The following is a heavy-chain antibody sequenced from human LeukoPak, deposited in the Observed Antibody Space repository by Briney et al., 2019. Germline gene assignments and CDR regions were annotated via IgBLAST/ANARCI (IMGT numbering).Heavy chain of an antibody. CDR1: GGTISSYY. D-gene: IGHD4/OR15-4a*01. J-gene: IGHJ6*03. CDR3: ARDHLPAGAPGYYMDV. V-gene: IGHV4-59*01. CDR2: IYSSGST. Sequence: SETLSLTCTVSGGTISSYYWTWIRQSPGKGLEWIGFIYSSGSTRYNPSLKSRVTMSVDTSKNQFSLMLRSVTAADTAVYYCARDHLPAGAPGYYMDVWGKGTTVTVSS.